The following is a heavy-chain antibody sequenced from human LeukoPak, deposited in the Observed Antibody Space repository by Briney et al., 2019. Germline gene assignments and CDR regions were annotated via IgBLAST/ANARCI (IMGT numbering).Heavy chain of an antibody. CDR2: ISSSSNTI. CDR1: GFTFSSYN. CDR3: ATESGTYSGTCFDY. Sequence: GGSLRLSCAASGFTFSSYNMNWVRQAPGKGLEWVSYISSSSNTIYYADSVKGRFTISRDNAKNSLYLQMNSLRAEDTAVYYCATESGTYSGTCFDYWGQGNLVTVSS. V-gene: IGHV3-48*01. D-gene: IGHD1-26*01. J-gene: IGHJ4*02.